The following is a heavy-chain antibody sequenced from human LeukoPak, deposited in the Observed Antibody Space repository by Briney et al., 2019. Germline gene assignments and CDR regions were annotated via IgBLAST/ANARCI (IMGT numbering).Heavy chain of an antibody. CDR3: ARGNYRGYFDY. J-gene: IGHJ4*02. CDR1: GGSFSGYY. Sequence: KPSETLSLTCAVYGGSFSGYYWSWIRQPPGKWLEWIGEINHSGSTNYNPSLKSRVTISVDTSKNQFSLKLSSVTAADTAVYYCARGNYRGYFDYWGQGTLVTVSS. CDR2: INHSGST. D-gene: IGHD1-7*01. V-gene: IGHV4-34*01.